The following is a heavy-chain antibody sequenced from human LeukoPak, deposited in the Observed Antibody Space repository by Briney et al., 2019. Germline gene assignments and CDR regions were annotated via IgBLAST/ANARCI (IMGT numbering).Heavy chain of an antibody. CDR3: ARGGYYDSSGYSFQH. J-gene: IGHJ1*01. CDR2: IYHSGST. V-gene: IGHV4-30-2*01. Sequence: SETLSLTCAVSGGSISSGGYSWSWIRQPPGKGLEWIGYIYHSGSTYYNPSLKSRVTISVDRSKNQFSLKLSSVTAADTAVYYCARGGYYDSSGYSFQHWGQGTLVTVSS. D-gene: IGHD3-22*01. CDR1: GGSISSGGYS.